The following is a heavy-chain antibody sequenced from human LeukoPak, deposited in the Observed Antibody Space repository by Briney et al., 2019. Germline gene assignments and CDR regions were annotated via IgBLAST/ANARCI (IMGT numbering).Heavy chain of an antibody. Sequence: GGSLRLSCAASGFTFTTYWMTWVRQAPEKGLEWVANIKQDGSQTYYVDSVKGRFTISRDNAKNSLYLQMNSLRAEDTAVYYCARDSGGRVYNYWGQGTLVTVSS. CDR1: GFTFTTYW. V-gene: IGHV3-7*03. D-gene: IGHD6-13*01. CDR2: IKQDGSQT. J-gene: IGHJ4*02. CDR3: ARDSGGRVYNY.